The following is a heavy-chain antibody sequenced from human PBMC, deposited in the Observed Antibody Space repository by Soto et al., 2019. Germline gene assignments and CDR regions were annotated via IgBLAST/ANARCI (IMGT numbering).Heavy chain of an antibody. CDR3: ARDHKWDGMDV. D-gene: IGHD1-26*01. J-gene: IGHJ6*02. V-gene: IGHV4-31*03. Sequence: LSLTCSVSGGSFSSDSFIWSWVRQFPGKGLEWIGYINYSGTTYYNPSLRSRITMSVDTSKNQFSLNLSSVTAADTAVYYCARDHKWDGMDVWGQGTTVTVSS. CDR1: GGSFSSDSFI. CDR2: INYSGTT.